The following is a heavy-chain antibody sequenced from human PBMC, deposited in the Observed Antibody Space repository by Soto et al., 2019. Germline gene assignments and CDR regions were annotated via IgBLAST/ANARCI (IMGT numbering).Heavy chain of an antibody. CDR1: GSRFSNYV. J-gene: IGHJ4*02. Sequence: QVQLVQSGAEVKTPGSSLKVSCTVSGSRFSNYVISWVRQAPGHGLEWLGRIIPIFNTTQYAQKFQGRVTIAADKSTNTASLELSSLRPDETAVYYCDREGRGQKAGYNGLVSLGYWGQGTLVTVSS. V-gene: IGHV1-69*06. CDR3: DREGRGQKAGYNGLVSLGY. CDR2: IIPIFNTT. D-gene: IGHD2-2*02.